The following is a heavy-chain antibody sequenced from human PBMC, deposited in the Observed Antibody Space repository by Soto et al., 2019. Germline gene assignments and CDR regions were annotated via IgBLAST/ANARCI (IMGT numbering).Heavy chain of an antibody. Sequence: QITLKESGPPLVKPTQTLTLTCTFSGFSLSTSGLGVGWIRQPPGKALEWLGIIYWYDDKPYSPSLRSRFTINNDTSKNQVFLTMTSMDPVDTATYYCGQAYKNNWFHDGLDIWGQGTMVTVSS. CDR1: GFSLSTSGLG. CDR3: GQAYKNNWFHDGLDI. J-gene: IGHJ3*02. CDR2: IYWYDDK. V-gene: IGHV2-5*01. D-gene: IGHD1-1*01.